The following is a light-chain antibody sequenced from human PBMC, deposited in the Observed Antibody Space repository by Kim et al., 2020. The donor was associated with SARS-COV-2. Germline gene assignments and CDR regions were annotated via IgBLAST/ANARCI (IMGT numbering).Light chain of an antibody. CDR3: QQTYSTPLYS. Sequence: ASVGERVTITCRASQSISSYLNWYQQKPGKAPKLLIYAASSLQSGVPSRFSGSGSGTDFTLTISSLQPEDFATYYCQQTYSTPLYSFGQGTKLEIK. V-gene: IGKV1-39*01. J-gene: IGKJ2*03. CDR2: AAS. CDR1: QSISSY.